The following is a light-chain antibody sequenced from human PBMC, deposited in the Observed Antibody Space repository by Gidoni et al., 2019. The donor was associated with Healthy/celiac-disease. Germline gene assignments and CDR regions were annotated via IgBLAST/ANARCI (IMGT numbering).Light chain of an antibody. CDR3: SSYTSSSTPVV. CDR1: SSDVGGYNY. Sequence: QSALTQPASVSESPGQSITISCTGTSSDVGGYNYVSWYQQHPGKAPKLMIYDVSNRPSGVSNRFSGSKSGNTASLTISGLQAEDEADYCCSSYTSSSTPVVFGGGTKLTVL. J-gene: IGLJ2*01. CDR2: DVS. V-gene: IGLV2-14*03.